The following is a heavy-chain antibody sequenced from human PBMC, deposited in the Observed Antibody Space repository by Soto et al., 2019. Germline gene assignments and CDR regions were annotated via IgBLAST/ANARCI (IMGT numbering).Heavy chain of an antibody. CDR3: ARENFGGSDNFDY. V-gene: IGHV3-23*01. J-gene: IGHJ4*02. Sequence: PGGSLRLSCAASGFTFISYAMGWVRQAPGKGLECISCISAGGGSSYYADSVKGRFTISRDNAKNSLYLQMNSLRAEDTAVYYCARENFGGSDNFDYWGQGTLVTVSS. CDR1: GFTFISYA. CDR2: ISAGGGSS. D-gene: IGHD1-26*01.